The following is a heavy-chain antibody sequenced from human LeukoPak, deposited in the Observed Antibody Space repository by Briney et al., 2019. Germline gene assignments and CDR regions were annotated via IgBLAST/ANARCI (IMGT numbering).Heavy chain of an antibody. Sequence: GESLKISCKGSGYSFTSYWLGLVRQMPGKGLEWMGIIYPGDSDTRYSPSFQGQVTISADKSISTAYLQWSSLKASDTAMYYCARATLGIAAAGSVWGQRTLVTVSS. CDR1: GYSFTSYW. D-gene: IGHD6-13*01. CDR3: ARATLGIAAAGSV. CDR2: IYPGDSDT. J-gene: IGHJ4*02. V-gene: IGHV5-51*01.